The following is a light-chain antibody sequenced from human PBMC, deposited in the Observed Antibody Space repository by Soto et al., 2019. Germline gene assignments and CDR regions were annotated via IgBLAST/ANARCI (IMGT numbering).Light chain of an antibody. CDR3: QQYNSYSPWT. J-gene: IGKJ1*01. CDR1: QSISSW. V-gene: IGKV1-5*01. CDR2: AAS. Sequence: DIQMTQSPSTLSASVGDRVTITCRASQSISSWLAWYQQKPGKAPKLLIYAASSLESGVPSRFSGIGSRTEFTLTISSLQPDYFATYYCQQYNSYSPWTFGQGTKVEIK.